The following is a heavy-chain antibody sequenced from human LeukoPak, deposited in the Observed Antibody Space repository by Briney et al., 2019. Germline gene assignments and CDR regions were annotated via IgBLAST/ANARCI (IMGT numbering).Heavy chain of an antibody. V-gene: IGHV1-24*01. J-gene: IGHJ5*02. Sequence: ASVKVSCKVSGYTLTELSMHWVRQAPGKGLEWMGGFDPEDGETIYAQKFQGRVTMTTDTSTSTAYMELRSLRSDDTAVYFCARDPSRLLWFGEIHGTRRHYERWFDPWGQGTLVTVSS. CDR3: ARDPSRLLWFGEIHGTRRHYERWFDP. CDR2: FDPEDGET. D-gene: IGHD3-10*01. CDR1: GYTLTELS.